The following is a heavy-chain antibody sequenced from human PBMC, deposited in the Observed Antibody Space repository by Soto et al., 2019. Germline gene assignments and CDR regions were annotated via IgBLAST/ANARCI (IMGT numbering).Heavy chain of an antibody. D-gene: IGHD3-9*01. V-gene: IGHV1-24*01. J-gene: IGHJ4*02. CDR2: FDPEDGET. CDR1: GYTLTELS. CDR3: ATEANDILTGYYSPTYYFDY. Sequence: GASVKVSCKVSGYTLTELSMHWVRQAPGKGLEWMGGFDPEDGETIYAQKFQGRVTMTEDTSTDTAYMELSSLRSEDTAVYYCATEANDILTGYYSPTYYFDYWGQGTLVTVS.